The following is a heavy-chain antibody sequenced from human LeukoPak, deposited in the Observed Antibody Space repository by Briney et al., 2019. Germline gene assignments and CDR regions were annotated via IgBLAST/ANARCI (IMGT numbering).Heavy chain of an antibody. Sequence: ASVKVSCKVSGYTLTELSMHWVRQAPGKGLEWMGGFDPEDGETIYAQKFQGRVTMTEDTSTDTAYMELSSLRPEDTAVYYCATGDYGSLTLPNWGQGTLVTVSS. CDR1: GYTLTELS. CDR3: ATGDYGSLTLPN. D-gene: IGHD3-10*01. V-gene: IGHV1-24*01. CDR2: FDPEDGET. J-gene: IGHJ4*02.